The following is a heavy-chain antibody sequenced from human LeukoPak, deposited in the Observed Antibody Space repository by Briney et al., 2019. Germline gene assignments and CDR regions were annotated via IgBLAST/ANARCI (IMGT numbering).Heavy chain of an antibody. CDR2: ISSSSSYI. CDR1: GFTFSSYS. CDR3: ARGVVVVPAAMYYYYMDV. Sequence: GGSLRLSCAASGFTFSSYSMNWVRQAPGKGLEWVSSISSSSSYIYYADSVKGRFTISRDNAKNSLYLQMNSLRAEDTAAYYCARGVVVVPAAMYYYYMDVWGKGTTVTVSS. J-gene: IGHJ6*03. V-gene: IGHV3-21*01. D-gene: IGHD2-2*01.